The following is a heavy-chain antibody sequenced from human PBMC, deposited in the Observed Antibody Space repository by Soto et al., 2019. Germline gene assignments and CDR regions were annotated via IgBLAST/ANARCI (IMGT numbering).Heavy chain of an antibody. CDR3: XXXXXXXXXXXXXXXV. Sequence: GLEWVSSISSSSSYIYYADSVKGRFTISRDNAKNSLYLQMNSLRAEDTAVYYXXXXXXXXXXXXXXXXVWGQGTTVTVSS. V-gene: IGHV3-21*01. J-gene: IGHJ6*02. CDR2: ISSSSSYI.